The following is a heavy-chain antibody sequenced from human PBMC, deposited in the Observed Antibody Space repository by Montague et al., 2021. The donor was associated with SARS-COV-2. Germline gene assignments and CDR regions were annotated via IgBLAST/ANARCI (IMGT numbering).Heavy chain of an antibody. CDR2: IDWDDDK. CDR3: ARMFGGILAFDI. Sequence: PALVKPTQTLTLSGFSLGTSGMCVSWIRQPPGKALEWLARIDWDDDKYYSTSLKTRLTISKDTSKNQVVLTMTNMDPVDTATYYCARMFGGILAFDIWGQGTMVTVSS. CDR1: GFSLGTSGMC. V-gene: IGHV2-70*11. D-gene: IGHD3-10*01. J-gene: IGHJ3*02.